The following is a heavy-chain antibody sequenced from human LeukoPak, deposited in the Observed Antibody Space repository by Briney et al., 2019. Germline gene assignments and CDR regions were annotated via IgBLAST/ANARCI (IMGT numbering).Heavy chain of an antibody. CDR3: ARHQSYYYRLGMDV. D-gene: IGHD3-10*01. CDR1: GGSISSSSYY. CDR2: IYYSGGT. Sequence: SETLSLTCTVSGGSISSSSYYWGWIRQAPGKGLEWIGSIYYSGGTYYNPSLKSRVTISEDTSKNQFSLKVNSVTAADTAVYYCARHQSYYYRLGMDVWGQGTTVTVSS. V-gene: IGHV4-39*01. J-gene: IGHJ6*02.